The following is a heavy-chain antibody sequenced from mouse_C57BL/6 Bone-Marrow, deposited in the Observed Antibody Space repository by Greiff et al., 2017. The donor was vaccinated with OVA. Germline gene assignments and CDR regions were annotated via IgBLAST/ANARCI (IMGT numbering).Heavy chain of an antibody. CDR2: ISDGGSYN. J-gene: IGHJ4*01. D-gene: IGHD1-1*01. V-gene: IGHV5-4*01. CDR3: ARDDYGSSFYYAMDY. Sequence: EVMLVESGGGLVKPGGSLKLSCAASGFTFSSYAMSWVRQTPEKRLEWVATISDGGSYNYYTDNVKGRFTISRDNAKNNLYLQMSHLKSEDTAMYYCARDDYGSSFYYAMDYWGQGTSVTVSS. CDR1: GFTFSSYA.